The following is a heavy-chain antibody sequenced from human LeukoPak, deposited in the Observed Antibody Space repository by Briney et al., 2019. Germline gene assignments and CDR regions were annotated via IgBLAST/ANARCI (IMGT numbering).Heavy chain of an antibody. CDR2: INHSGST. V-gene: IGHV4-34*01. D-gene: IGHD5-18*01. J-gene: IGHJ4*02. CDR3: ARVRSSYGQGAYFDY. CDR1: GGSFSGYY. Sequence: SETLSLTCAVYGGSFSGYYWSWIRQPPGKGLEWIGEINHSGSTNYNPSLKSRVTISVDTSKNQFSLKLSSVTAADTAVYYCARVRSSYGQGAYFDYWGQGTLVTVSS.